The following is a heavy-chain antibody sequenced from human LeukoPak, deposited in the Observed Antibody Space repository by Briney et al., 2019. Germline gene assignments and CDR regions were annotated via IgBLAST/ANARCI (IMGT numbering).Heavy chain of an antibody. J-gene: IGHJ5*02. Sequence: ASVKVSCKASGYTFTSYGISWVRQAPGQGLEWMGWISAYNGNTNYAQKFQGRVTMTEDTSTDTAYMELSSLRSEDTAVYYCATGPYDFWSGYSWGQGTLVTVSS. D-gene: IGHD3-3*01. CDR1: GYTFTSYG. CDR3: ATGPYDFWSGYS. CDR2: ISAYNGNT. V-gene: IGHV1-18*01.